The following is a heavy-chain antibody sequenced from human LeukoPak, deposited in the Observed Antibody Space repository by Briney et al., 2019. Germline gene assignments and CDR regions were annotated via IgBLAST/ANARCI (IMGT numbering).Heavy chain of an antibody. CDR2: ITNDGSST. D-gene: IGHD2-2*01. J-gene: IGHJ6*02. CDR1: GLTFSSHW. CDR3: ARRNAYCSSSSCSRASYYYYGMDV. V-gene: IGHV3-74*01. Sequence: GGSLRLSCAASGLTFSSHWMHWVRQAPGKGPVWVSRITNDGSSTTYADSVKGRFTISRDNAKNSLFLQMNSLRAEDTAVYYCARRNAYCSSSSCSRASYYYYGMDVWGQGTTVTVSS.